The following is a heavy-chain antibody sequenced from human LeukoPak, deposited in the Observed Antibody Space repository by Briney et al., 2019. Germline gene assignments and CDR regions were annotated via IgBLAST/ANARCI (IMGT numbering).Heavy chain of an antibody. CDR1: GFTFSSYG. CDR3: AKPVRRDYYDSSGYSMEDAFDI. CDR2: ISYDGSNK. J-gene: IGHJ3*02. Sequence: SGRSLRLSCAASGFTFSSYGMHWVRQAPGKGLEWVAVISYDGSNKYYADSVKGRFTISRDNSKNTLYLQMNSLRAEDTAVYYCAKPVRRDYYDSSGYSMEDAFDIWGQGTMVTVSS. V-gene: IGHV3-30*18. D-gene: IGHD3-22*01.